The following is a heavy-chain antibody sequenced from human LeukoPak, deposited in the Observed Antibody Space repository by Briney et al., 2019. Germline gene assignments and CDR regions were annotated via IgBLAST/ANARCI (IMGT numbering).Heavy chain of an antibody. CDR2: IIPILGIA. V-gene: IGHV1-69*04. J-gene: IGHJ4*02. CDR3: AARIAAAGGFDY. CDR1: GGTFSSYA. D-gene: IGHD6-13*01. Sequence: SVKVSCKASGGTFSSYAISWVRQAPGQGLEWMGRIIPILGIANYAQKFQGRVTITADKSTSTAYMELSSLRSEDTAVYYCAARIAAAGGFDYWGQGTLVTASS.